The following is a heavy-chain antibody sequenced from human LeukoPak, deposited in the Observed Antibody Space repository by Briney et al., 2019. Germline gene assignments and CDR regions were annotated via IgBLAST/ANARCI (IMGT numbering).Heavy chain of an antibody. CDR2: IYYSGST. Sequence: SETLSLTCTVSGGSISSYYWSWIRQPPGKGLEWIGYIYYSGSTNYNPSLKSRVTISVDTSKNQFSLKLSSVTAADTAVYYCARRGYDFRGFDYWGQGTLVTVSS. V-gene: IGHV4-59*08. D-gene: IGHD3-3*01. J-gene: IGHJ4*02. CDR1: GGSISSYY. CDR3: ARRGYDFRGFDY.